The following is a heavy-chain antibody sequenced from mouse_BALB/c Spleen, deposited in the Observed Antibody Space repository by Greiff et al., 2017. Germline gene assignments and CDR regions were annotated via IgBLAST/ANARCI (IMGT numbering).Heavy chain of an antibody. Sequence: EVQLVESGGGLVQPGGSLKLSCAASGFTFSSYGMSWVRQTPDKRLELVATINSNGGSTYYPDSVKGRFTISRDNAKNTLYLQMSSLKSEDTAMYYCARGRNDWFAYWGQGTLVTVSA. CDR2: INSNGGST. CDR3: ARGRNDWFAY. J-gene: IGHJ3*01. CDR1: GFTFSSYG. V-gene: IGHV5-6-3*01.